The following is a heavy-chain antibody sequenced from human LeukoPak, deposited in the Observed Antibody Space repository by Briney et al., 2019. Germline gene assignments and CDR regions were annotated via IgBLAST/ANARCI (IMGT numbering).Heavy chain of an antibody. CDR1: GGTFSSYA. J-gene: IGHJ4*02. V-gene: IGHV1-69*06. D-gene: IGHD3-16*02. CDR2: IIPIFGTA. CDR3: ARDQVYDYVWGSYRPPGY. Sequence: SVKVSCKASGGTFSSYAISWVRQAPGQGLEWMGGIIPIFGTANYAQKFQGRVTITADKSTSTAYMELSSLRSEDTAVYYCARDQVYDYVWGSYRPPGYWGQGTLVTVSS.